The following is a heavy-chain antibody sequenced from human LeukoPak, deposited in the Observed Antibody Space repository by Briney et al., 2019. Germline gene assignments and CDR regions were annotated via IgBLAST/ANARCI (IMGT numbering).Heavy chain of an antibody. CDR3: ARDKIVGATHFDY. CDR1: GFTFSSYW. CDR2: IQQDGSEK. J-gene: IGHJ4*02. Sequence: GGSLRLSCAASGFTFSSYWMTWVRQAPGKGLEWVGNIQQDGSEKYYVDSVKGRFTISRDNAKNSLYLQMNSLRAEDTAVYYCARDKIVGATHFDYWGQGTLVTVSS. D-gene: IGHD1-26*01. V-gene: IGHV3-7*01.